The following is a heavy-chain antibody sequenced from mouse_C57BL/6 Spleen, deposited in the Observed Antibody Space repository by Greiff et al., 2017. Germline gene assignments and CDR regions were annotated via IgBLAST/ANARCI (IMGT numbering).Heavy chain of an antibody. J-gene: IGHJ4*01. CDR1: GFTFNTYA. Sequence: EVKLMESGGGLVQPKGSLKLSCAASGFTFNTYAMHWVRQAPGKGLEWVARIRSKSSNYATYYADSVKDRFTISRDDSQSMLYLQMNNLKTEDTAMYYWVRGDYYGSSSYYAMDYWGQGTSVTVSS. V-gene: IGHV10-3*01. CDR2: IRSKSSNYAT. CDR3: VRGDYYGSSSYYAMDY. D-gene: IGHD1-1*01.